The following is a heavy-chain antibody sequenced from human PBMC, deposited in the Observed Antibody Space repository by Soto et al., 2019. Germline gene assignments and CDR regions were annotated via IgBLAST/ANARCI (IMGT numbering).Heavy chain of an antibody. Sequence: QVQLVQSGAEVKQPGSSVKVSCQASGVTFSSFAISWVRQAPGQGLEWMGGIIPIFRTPNYAQNFQGRVTITADEATSSVYMELSRLRSEDTSVHYCARSTGSGFRPGTHRFNWFAPWVQGTLVTVSS. D-gene: IGHD5-12*01. V-gene: IGHV1-69*01. CDR2: IIPIFRTP. J-gene: IGHJ5*02. CDR1: GVTFSSFA. CDR3: ARSTGSGFRPGTHRFNWFAP.